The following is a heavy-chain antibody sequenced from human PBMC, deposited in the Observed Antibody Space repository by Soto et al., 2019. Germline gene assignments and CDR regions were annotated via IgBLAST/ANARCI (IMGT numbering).Heavy chain of an antibody. V-gene: IGHV3-23*01. CDR3: ARRGSGSEYDY. J-gene: IGHJ4*02. CDR2: ISGSGDST. CDR1: GFTFSSYA. Sequence: EVQLLESGGGLVQPGGSLRLSCAASGFTFSSYAMRWVRQAPVKGLEWVSAISGSGDSTYYADSVRGRFTISRDNSKNTLYLQMNSLRAEDTGVYYCARRGSGSEYDYWGQGTRVTVSS. D-gene: IGHD1-26*01.